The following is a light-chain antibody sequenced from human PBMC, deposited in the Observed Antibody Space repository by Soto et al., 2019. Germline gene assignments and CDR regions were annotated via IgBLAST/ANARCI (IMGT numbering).Light chain of an antibody. CDR2: DNN. CDR3: GTWDSSLSAVV. V-gene: IGLV1-51*01. CDR1: SSNIGTYY. Sequence: QSVLTQPPSVSAAPGQKVTISCSGSSSNIGTYYVSWYQHVPRTAPKLLIYDNNERPSGIPDRFSGSKSGTSATLGITGLQTEDEADYHCGTWDSSLSAVVFGGGTKLTVL. J-gene: IGLJ2*01.